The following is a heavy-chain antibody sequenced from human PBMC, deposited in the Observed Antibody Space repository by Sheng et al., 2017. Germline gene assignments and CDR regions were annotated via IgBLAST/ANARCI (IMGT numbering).Heavy chain of an antibody. V-gene: IGHV1-69*05. CDR3: ARNLGSHIVATPVGWFDP. Sequence: QVQLVQSGAEVKKPGSSVKVSCKASGGTFSSYAISWVRQAPGQGLEWMGGIIPIFGTANYAQKFQGRVTITTDESTSTAYMELSSLRSEDTAVYYCARNLGSHIVATPVGWFDPWGQGTLVTVSS. D-gene: IGHD5-12*01. CDR1: GGTFSSYA. CDR2: IIPIFGTA. J-gene: IGHJ5*02.